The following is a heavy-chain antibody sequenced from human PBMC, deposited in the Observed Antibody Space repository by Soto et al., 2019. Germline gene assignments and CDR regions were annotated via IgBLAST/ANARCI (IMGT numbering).Heavy chain of an antibody. J-gene: IGHJ4*02. V-gene: IGHV3-48*02. CDR3: ARSCSGGGCYRKIDY. CDR1: GFTFTSHS. CDR2: ITSGSTTI. Sequence: PGGSLRLSCAASGFTFTSHSMNWVRQVPGRGLEWISYITSGSTTIYYGDSVKGRFTISRDNAKKSVYLQMSSLRDEDTAVYYCARSCSGGGCYRKIDYWGQGTLVTVSS. D-gene: IGHD2-15*01.